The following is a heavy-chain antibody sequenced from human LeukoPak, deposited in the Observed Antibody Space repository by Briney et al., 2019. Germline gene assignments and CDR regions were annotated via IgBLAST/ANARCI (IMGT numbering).Heavy chain of an antibody. J-gene: IGHJ4*02. CDR3: ASDSGYDEIDY. CDR1: GGSFSGYY. D-gene: IGHD5-12*01. Sequence: SETLSLTCAVHGGSFSGYYWSWIRQPPGKGLEWIGEINHSGSTNYNPSLKSRVTISVDTSKNQFSLKLSSVTAADTAVYYCASDSGYDEIDYWGQGTLVTVSS. CDR2: INHSGST. V-gene: IGHV4-34*01.